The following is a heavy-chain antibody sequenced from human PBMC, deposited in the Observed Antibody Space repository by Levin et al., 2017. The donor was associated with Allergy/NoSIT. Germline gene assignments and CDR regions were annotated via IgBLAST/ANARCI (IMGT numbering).Heavy chain of an antibody. CDR1: GGSISSYY. J-gene: IGHJ2*01. Sequence: SETLSLTCTVSGGSISSYYWSWIRQSPGRGLEWIGHVYYSGSTKYNPSLKSRVTISVDTSKNQFSLNLSSVTAADTAVYHCARSPYFYDSGTYYWYFDRWGRGTLVTVSS. CDR2: VYYSGST. D-gene: IGHD3-22*01. CDR3: ARSPYFYDSGTYYWYFDR. V-gene: IGHV4-59*01.